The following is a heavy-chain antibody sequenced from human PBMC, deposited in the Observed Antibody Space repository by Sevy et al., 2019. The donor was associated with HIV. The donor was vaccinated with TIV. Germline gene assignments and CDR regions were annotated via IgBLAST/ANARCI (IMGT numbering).Heavy chain of an antibody. D-gene: IGHD6-13*01. J-gene: IGHJ6*02. V-gene: IGHV3-21*01. Sequence: GGSLRLSCAASGLRFSNYNMNWVRQAPGQGLEWVACISNSSSYIYYVDSVKGRFTISRDNAKNSLYLQMNSLRAEDTAVYYCASEKEQLVLWPYYGMDVWGQGPRSPSP. CDR2: ISNSSSYI. CDR1: GLRFSNYN. CDR3: ASEKEQLVLWPYYGMDV.